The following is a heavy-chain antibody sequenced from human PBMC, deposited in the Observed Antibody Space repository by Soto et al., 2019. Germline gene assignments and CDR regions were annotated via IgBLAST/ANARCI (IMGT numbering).Heavy chain of an antibody. CDR3: ARDRYDSSGYTPDAFDI. V-gene: IGHV3-30-3*01. CDR2: ISYDGSNK. J-gene: IGHJ3*02. D-gene: IGHD3-22*01. Sequence: GGSLRLSCAASGFTFSSYAMSWVRQAPGKGLEWVAVISYDGSNKYYADSVKGRFTISRDNSKNTLYLQMNSLRAEDTAVYYCARDRYDSSGYTPDAFDIWGQGTMVT. CDR1: GFTFSSYA.